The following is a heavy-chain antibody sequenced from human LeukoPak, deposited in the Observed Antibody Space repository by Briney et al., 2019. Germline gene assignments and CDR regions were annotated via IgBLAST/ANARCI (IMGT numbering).Heavy chain of an antibody. J-gene: IGHJ4*02. V-gene: IGHV4-34*01. D-gene: IGHD2-15*01. Sequence: PSETLSLTCTVSGGSISSYYWSWIRQPPGKGLEWIGEINHSGSTNYNPSFKSRVTISVDASKNQFSLKLSSVTAADTAVYYCARGRGSDYWGQGTLVTVSS. CDR3: ARGRGSDY. CDR2: INHSGST. CDR1: GGSISSYY.